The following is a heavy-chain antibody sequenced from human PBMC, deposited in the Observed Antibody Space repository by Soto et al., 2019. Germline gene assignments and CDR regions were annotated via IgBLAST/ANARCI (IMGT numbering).Heavy chain of an antibody. CDR2: FDPEDGET. D-gene: IGHD2-2*01. Sequence: ASGKVCCKVSGYTLTELSMHWVRQAPGKGLEWMGGFDPEDGETIYAQKFQGRVTMTEDTSTDTAYMELSSLRSEDTAVYYCATRDPYCSSTSCYSTWFDPWGQGTLVTVSS. CDR1: GYTLTELS. J-gene: IGHJ5*02. CDR3: ATRDPYCSSTSCYSTWFDP. V-gene: IGHV1-24*01.